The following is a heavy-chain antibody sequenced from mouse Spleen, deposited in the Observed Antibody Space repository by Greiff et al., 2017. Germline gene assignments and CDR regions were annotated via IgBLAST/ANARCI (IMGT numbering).Heavy chain of an antibody. CDR1: GYSITSGYY. J-gene: IGHJ2*01. CDR3: AILWDYYFDY. V-gene: IGHV3-6*01. CDR2: ISYDGSN. D-gene: IGHD4-1*01. Sequence: EVKLMESGPGLVKPSQSLSLTCSVTGYSITSGYYWNWIRQFPGNKLEWMGYISYDGSNNYNPSLKNRISITRDTSKNQFFLKLNSVTTEDTATYYCAILWDYYFDYWGQGTTLTVSS.